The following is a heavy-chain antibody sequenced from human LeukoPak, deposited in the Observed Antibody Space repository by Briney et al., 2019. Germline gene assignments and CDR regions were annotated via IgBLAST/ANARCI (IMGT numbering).Heavy chain of an antibody. J-gene: IGHJ4*02. V-gene: IGHV4-59*01. CDR3: ARDRPGGSSLDY. CDR1: GGSLSCAY. Sequence: SETLSLTCSVSGGSLSCAYGSWSRQSPGKGLEWVAYIHSSGSTSYNPSLKSRVTISVDTSKNEVSLKLTSVNAADTAVYYCARDRPGGSSLDYWGQGILVTVSS. D-gene: IGHD6-13*01. CDR2: IHSSGST.